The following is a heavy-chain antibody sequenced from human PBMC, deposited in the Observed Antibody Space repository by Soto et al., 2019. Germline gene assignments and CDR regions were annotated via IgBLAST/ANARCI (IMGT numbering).Heavy chain of an antibody. CDR1: GGSFSGYY. CDR3: ARGGSSTSLRVYYYYGMDV. D-gene: IGHD2-2*01. V-gene: IGHV4-34*01. CDR2: INHSGST. Sequence: SDTLSLTCAVYGGSFSGYYWSWIRQPPGKGLEWIGEINHSGSTNYNPSLKSRVTISVDTSKNQFSLKLSSVTAADTAVYYCARGGSSTSLRVYYYYGMDVWGQGTTVTVSS. J-gene: IGHJ6*02.